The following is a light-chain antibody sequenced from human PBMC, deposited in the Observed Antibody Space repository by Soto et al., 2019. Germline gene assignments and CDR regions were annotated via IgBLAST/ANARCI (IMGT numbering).Light chain of an antibody. CDR3: QKYISAPYT. J-gene: IGKJ3*01. V-gene: IGKV1-27*01. Sequence: DIQMTQSPSSLSASVGDRVTITCRSSQSIRSYLNWNQQKPGKAPKLLIYAASTLQSGVPSRFSGSGSGTDFTLTISSLQPEDVATYYCQKYISAPYTFGPGTKVDIK. CDR1: QSIRSY. CDR2: AAS.